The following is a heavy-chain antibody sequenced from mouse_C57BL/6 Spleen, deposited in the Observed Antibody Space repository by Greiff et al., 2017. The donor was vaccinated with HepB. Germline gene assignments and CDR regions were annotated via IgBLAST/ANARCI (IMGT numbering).Heavy chain of an antibody. CDR1: GYSITSGYY. J-gene: IGHJ1*03. CDR2: ISYDGSN. D-gene: IGHD1-1*01. CDR3: ARDHYYGSSYVWYFDV. Sequence: EESGPGLVKPSQSLSLTCSVTGYSITSGYYWNWIRQFPGNKLEWMGYISYDGSNNYNPSLKNRISITRDTSKNQFFLKLNSVTTEDTATYYCARDHYYGSSYVWYFDVWGTGTTVTVSS. V-gene: IGHV3-6*01.